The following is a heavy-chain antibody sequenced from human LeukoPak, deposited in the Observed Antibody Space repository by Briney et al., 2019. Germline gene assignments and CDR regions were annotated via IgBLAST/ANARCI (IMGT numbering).Heavy chain of an antibody. CDR2: IWYDGSDK. J-gene: IGHJ4*02. CDR3: ARDRRDTAFDY. D-gene: IGHD5-24*01. V-gene: IGHV3-33*01. CDR1: GFTFSSYG. Sequence: PGRSLRLSCAASGFTFSSYGMHWVRQAPGKGLEWVAVIWYDGSDKYYADSVKGRFTISRDNSKNTLYLQMNSLRAEDTAVYYCARDRRDTAFDYWGQGTLVTVSS.